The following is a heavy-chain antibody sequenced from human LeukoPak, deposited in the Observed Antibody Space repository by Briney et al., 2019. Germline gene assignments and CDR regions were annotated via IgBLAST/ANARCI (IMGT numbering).Heavy chain of an antibody. Sequence: ASVKASCKASGYTFTGYYLHWVRQAPGQGLEWMGWINPNSGGTNYAQKFQGRVTMTRDTSISTAYRELSRLRSDDTAVYYCATGTWIQLWSYFDYWGQGTLVTVSS. V-gene: IGHV1-2*02. CDR3: ATGTWIQLWSYFDY. CDR1: GYTFTGYY. CDR2: INPNSGGT. J-gene: IGHJ4*02. D-gene: IGHD5-18*01.